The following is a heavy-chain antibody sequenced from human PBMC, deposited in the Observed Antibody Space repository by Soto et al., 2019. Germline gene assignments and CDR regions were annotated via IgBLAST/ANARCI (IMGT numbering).Heavy chain of an antibody. CDR3: AKEVSAAGTFDP. Sequence: DVQLVESGGGLIQPGGSLRLSCTAFGLTVSGKKYMAWVRQAPGKGLEWVSGVYDTDGTYYSDSVKGRFTSSRDSSKTIVYLQMNSLRAEDTAVYYCAKEVSAAGTFDPWGQGTLVTVSS. CDR2: VYDTDGT. CDR1: GLTVSGKKY. V-gene: IGHV3-53*01. D-gene: IGHD6-13*01. J-gene: IGHJ5*02.